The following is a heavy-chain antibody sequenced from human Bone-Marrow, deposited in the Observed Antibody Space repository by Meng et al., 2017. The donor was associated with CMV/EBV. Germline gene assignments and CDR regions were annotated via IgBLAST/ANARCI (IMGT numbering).Heavy chain of an antibody. CDR1: GGSISSSSYY. D-gene: IGHD1-26*01. V-gene: IGHV4-61*01. J-gene: IGHJ4*02. Sequence: SETLSLTCTVSGGSISSSSYYCSWIRQPPGKGLEWIGYVYYTGSTNYNPTLKSRVAISADTSKSQFSLKLSSVTAADTAVYYCARARGGFTVGRIDSWGQGSRVTGSS. CDR2: VYYTGST. CDR3: ARARGGFTVGRIDS.